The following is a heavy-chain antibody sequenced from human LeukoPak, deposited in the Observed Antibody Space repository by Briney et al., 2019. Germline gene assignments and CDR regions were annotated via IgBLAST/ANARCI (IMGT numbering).Heavy chain of an antibody. D-gene: IGHD4-17*01. V-gene: IGHV4-59*01. J-gene: IGHJ4*02. CDR3: ARLREDGDYRFCFDY. CDR1: GGSISGYY. CDR2: IHYTGST. Sequence: SETLSLTCGVSGGSISGYYWSWIRQPPGKGLEWIGYIHYTGSTNYNPSLKSRVTISLDTSKSQFSLRLSSVTAADTAVYYCARLREDGDYRFCFDYWGQGTLVTFSS.